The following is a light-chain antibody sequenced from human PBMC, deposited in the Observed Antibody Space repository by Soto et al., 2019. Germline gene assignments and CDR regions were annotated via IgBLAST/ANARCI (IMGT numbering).Light chain of an antibody. CDR3: QQYNNWPET. V-gene: IGKV3-15*01. J-gene: IGKJ1*01. CDR2: GAS. Sequence: EIVLTQSPGTLSLSPGERATLSCRASQSVSSSFLAWYQQKPGQAPRLLIYGASTRATDVPARFSGSGSGTEFTLTISSLQSEDFAVYYCQQYNNWPETFGQGTKVDIK. CDR1: QSVSSS.